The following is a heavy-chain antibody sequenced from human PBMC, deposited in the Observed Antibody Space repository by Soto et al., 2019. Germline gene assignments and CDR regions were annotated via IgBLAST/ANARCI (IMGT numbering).Heavy chain of an antibody. Sequence: ASVKVSCKASGYTFTDYAMHWVRQAPGQGLEWMGWINPNSGGTNYAQKFQGWVTMTRDTSISTAYMELSRLRSDDTAVYYCARADIYYYYGMDVWGQGTTVTVSS. CDR3: ARADIYYYYGMDV. CDR2: INPNSGGT. D-gene: IGHD2-15*01. CDR1: GYTFTDYA. J-gene: IGHJ6*02. V-gene: IGHV1-2*04.